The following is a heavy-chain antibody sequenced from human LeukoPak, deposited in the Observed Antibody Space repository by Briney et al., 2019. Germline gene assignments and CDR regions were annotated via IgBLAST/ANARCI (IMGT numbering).Heavy chain of an antibody. CDR3: AGGSLMYYYDSSGRPFGY. Sequence: PGGSLRLSCAASGFTFSSYWMHWVRQAPGKGLVWVSRINSDGSSTSYADSVKGRFTISRDNAKNTLYLQMNSLRAEDTAVYYCAGGSLMYYYDSSGRPFGYWGQGTLVTVSS. J-gene: IGHJ4*02. CDR2: INSDGSST. CDR1: GFTFSSYW. D-gene: IGHD3-22*01. V-gene: IGHV3-74*01.